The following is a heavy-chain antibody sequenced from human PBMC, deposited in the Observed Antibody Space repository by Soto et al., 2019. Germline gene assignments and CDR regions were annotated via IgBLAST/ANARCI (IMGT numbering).Heavy chain of an antibody. J-gene: IGHJ5*02. CDR1: AYTFFAYD. CDR2: ISTYSGDT. Sequence: DSGWVWCRASAYTFFAYDIRWVRQATGHWLEWMGWISTYSGDTKYAQKIQGRVTMTTDTSTTTAYLELSSVRADDTAVCYCARDHGHTTSENWFDPWGQGTLVTVS. D-gene: IGHD1-1*01. CDR3: ARDHGHTTSENWFDP. V-gene: IGHV1-18*01.